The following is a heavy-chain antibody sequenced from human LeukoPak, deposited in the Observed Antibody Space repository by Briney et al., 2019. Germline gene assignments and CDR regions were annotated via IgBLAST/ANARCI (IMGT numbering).Heavy chain of an antibody. J-gene: IGHJ3*02. CDR2: NSGYNGHT. D-gene: IGHD3-9*01. CDR3: ARAGHRRLHYDNPASDI. Sequence: AASVKVSCKASGYTFSNYGISWVRQAPGQGPEWMGWNSGYNGHTNYAQSFQGRVTMTTDTSTSTVYLELRRLRSDDTALYYCARAGHRRLHYDNPASDIWGQGTMVTVSS. V-gene: IGHV1-18*01. CDR1: GYTFSNYG.